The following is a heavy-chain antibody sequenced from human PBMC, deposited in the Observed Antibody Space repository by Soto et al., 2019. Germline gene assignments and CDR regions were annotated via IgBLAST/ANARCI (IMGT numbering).Heavy chain of an antibody. D-gene: IGHD2-2*01. J-gene: IGHJ5*02. CDR3: ARDDGGGYCSSTSCSSWFDP. V-gene: IGHV1-18*01. CDR2: ISAYNGNT. CDR1: CYTFTSYG. Sequence: ASVKVSCKASCYTFTSYGISWVRQAPGQGLEWMGWISAYNGNTNYAQKLQGRVTMTTDTSTSTAYMELRSLRSDDTAVYYCARDDGGGYCSSTSCSSWFDPWGQGTLVTVSS.